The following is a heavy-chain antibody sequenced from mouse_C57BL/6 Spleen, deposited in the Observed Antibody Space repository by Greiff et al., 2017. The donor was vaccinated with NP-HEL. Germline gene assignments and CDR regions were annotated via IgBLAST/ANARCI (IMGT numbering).Heavy chain of an antibody. CDR1: GYAFSSYW. CDR2: IYPGDGDT. J-gene: IGHJ2*01. V-gene: IGHV1-80*01. D-gene: IGHD1-1*01. CDR3: ANSCYSSRLSFDY. Sequence: QVQLKESGAELVKPGASVKISCKASGYAFSSYWMNWVKQRPGKGLEWIGQIYPGDGDTNYNGKFKGKATLTADKSSSTAYMHLSSLTSEDYAVYFCANSCYSSRLSFDYWGQGTTLTVSS.